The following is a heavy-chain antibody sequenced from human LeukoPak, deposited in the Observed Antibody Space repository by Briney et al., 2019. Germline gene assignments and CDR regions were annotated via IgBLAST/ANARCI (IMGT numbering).Heavy chain of an antibody. CDR3: TRGAADGRYYFYYMEV. CDR2: INQDGGTT. J-gene: IGHJ6*03. Sequence: GGSLRLSCAASGFTFSSLWMSWVRQAPGRGPEWVANINQDGGTTYYVASVKGRFTISRDNAKSSLFLQMNSLRAEDTAVYYCTRGAADGRYYFYYMEVWGKGTTVTVSS. D-gene: IGHD6-13*01. V-gene: IGHV3-7*01. CDR1: GFTFSSLW.